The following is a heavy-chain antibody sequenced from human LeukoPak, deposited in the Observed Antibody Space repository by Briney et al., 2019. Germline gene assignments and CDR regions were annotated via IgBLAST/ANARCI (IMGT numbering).Heavy chain of an antibody. V-gene: IGHV1-18*01. CDR2: ISAYNGNT. J-gene: IGHJ4*02. CDR1: GYTSTNYG. D-gene: IGHD3-10*01. CDR3: ARASGSGSGSSDFDY. Sequence: ASVKVSCKASGYTSTNYGISWVRQAPGQGLEWMGWISAYNGNTNYAQKLQGRVTMTTDTSTSTAYMELRSLRSDDTAVYYCARASGSGSGSSDFDYWGQGTLVTVSS.